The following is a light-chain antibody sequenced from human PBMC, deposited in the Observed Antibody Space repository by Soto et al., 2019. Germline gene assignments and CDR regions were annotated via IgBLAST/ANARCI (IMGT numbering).Light chain of an antibody. J-gene: IGKJ1*01. CDR2: DAS. V-gene: IGKV3-15*01. Sequence: EKVMTQSPATLSVSPGERATLYCRASQSVGSDLAWYQQKPGQPPRLLIYDASTRATGIPSRFSGSGSGTEFTRTISSLKSEDFAVYYCQQYDNWPRTFGQGTKV. CDR3: QQYDNWPRT. CDR1: QSVGSD.